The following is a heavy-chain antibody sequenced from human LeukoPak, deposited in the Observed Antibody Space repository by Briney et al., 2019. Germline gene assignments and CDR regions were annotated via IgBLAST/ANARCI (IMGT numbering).Heavy chain of an antibody. CDR2: ISGSSPAT. CDR3: AKSGNVLRFLEWLLYFGAFDI. J-gene: IGHJ3*02. D-gene: IGHD3-3*01. Sequence: GGSLRLSCVASGFPFSSYTLSWVRQAPGKGLEWVSAISGSSPATYYSGSVKGRFTISRDNSKNTLYLQMNSLRAEDTAVYYCAKSGNVLRFLEWLLYFGAFDIWGQGTMVTVSS. V-gene: IGHV3-23*01. CDR1: GFPFSSYT.